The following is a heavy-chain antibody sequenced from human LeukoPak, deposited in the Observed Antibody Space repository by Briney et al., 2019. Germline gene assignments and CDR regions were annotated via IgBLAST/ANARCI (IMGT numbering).Heavy chain of an antibody. J-gene: IGHJ3*02. V-gene: IGHV4-30-4*01. CDR1: GGSISSGDYY. CDR2: IYYSGST. D-gene: IGHD2-21*02. Sequence: PSETLSLTCTVSGGSISSGDYYWSWIRQPPGKGLEWIGYIYYSGSTYYNPSLKSRVTISVDTSKNQFSLKLSSVTAADTAVYYCARGGDCGGDCYLDAFDIWGQGTMVTVSS. CDR3: ARGGDCGGDCYLDAFDI.